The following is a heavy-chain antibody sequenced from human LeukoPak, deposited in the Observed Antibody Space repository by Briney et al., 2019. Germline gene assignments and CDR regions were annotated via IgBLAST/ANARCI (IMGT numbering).Heavy chain of an antibody. V-gene: IGHV4-34*01. CDR1: GGSFSDYY. D-gene: IGHD5-24*01. Sequence: SETLSLTCAVYGGSFSDYYWSWIRQPPGKGLECSGEINHSGSTNYNPSLKSRVTISVDTSKNQFSLKLSSVTAADTAVYYCASNPGGYNRWGNFDPWGQGSLVTVSS. J-gene: IGHJ5*02. CDR3: ASNPGGYNRWGNFDP. CDR2: INHSGST.